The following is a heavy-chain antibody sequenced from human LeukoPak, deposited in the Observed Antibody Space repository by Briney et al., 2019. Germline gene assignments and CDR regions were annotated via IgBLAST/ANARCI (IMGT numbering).Heavy chain of an antibody. CDR1: GYIFTSYG. V-gene: IGHV1-8*02. Sequence: GASVKVSCKASGYIFTSYGISWVRQAPGQGLEWMGWMNPNSGNTGYAQKFQGRVTMTRNTSISTAYMELSSLRSEDTAVYYCARGRRYSSSWYLNWFDPWGQGTLVTVSS. D-gene: IGHD6-13*01. CDR2: MNPNSGNT. CDR3: ARGRRYSSSWYLNWFDP. J-gene: IGHJ5*02.